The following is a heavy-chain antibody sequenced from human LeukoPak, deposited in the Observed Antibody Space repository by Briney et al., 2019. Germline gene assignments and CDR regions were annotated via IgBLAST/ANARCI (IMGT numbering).Heavy chain of an antibody. CDR1: GFTFSSYA. V-gene: IGHV3-23*01. CDR2: ISGSGGST. D-gene: IGHD2/OR15-2a*01. Sequence: PGGSLRLSCAASGFTFSSYAMSWVRQAPGKGLEWVSAISGSGGSTYYADSVKGRFTISRDNSKNTLYLQMNSLRAEDTAVYYCANFPTSRIRYYYYMDVWGKGTTVTVSS. CDR3: ANFPTSRIRYYYYMDV. J-gene: IGHJ6*03.